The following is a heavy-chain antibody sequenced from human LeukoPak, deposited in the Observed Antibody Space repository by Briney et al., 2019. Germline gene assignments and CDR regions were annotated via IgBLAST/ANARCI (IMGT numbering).Heavy chain of an antibody. V-gene: IGHV4-34*01. J-gene: IGHJ6*02. CDR1: GGSFSGYY. Sequence: SETLSLTCAVYGGSFSGYYWNWIRQPPGKGLEWIGEINHSGSTNYNPSLKSRVTISVDTSKNQFSLKLSSVTAADTAVYYCARGKSYGDYLWKGYYYGMDVWGQGTTVTVSS. CDR2: INHSGST. CDR3: ARGKSYGDYLWKGYYYGMDV. D-gene: IGHD4-17*01.